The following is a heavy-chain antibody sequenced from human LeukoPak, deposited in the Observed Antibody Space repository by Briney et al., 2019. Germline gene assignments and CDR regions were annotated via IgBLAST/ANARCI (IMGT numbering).Heavy chain of an antibody. CDR2: ISAYKGNT. CDR3: ARDDSSGYYFRAADAFDI. V-gene: IGHV1-18*01. Sequence: ASVKVSCKASGYTFTSYDINWVRQATGQGLEWMGWISAYKGNTNYAQKLQDRVTLTTDTSTSTASMELRSLRSDDTAVYYCARDDSSGYYFRAADAFDIWGQGTMVTVSS. CDR1: GYTFTSYD. J-gene: IGHJ3*02. D-gene: IGHD3-22*01.